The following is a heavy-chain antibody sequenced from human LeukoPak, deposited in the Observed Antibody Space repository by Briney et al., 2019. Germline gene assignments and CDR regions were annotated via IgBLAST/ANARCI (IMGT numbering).Heavy chain of an antibody. D-gene: IGHD3-22*01. CDR2: IYPGDSDT. CDR1: GYSFTSYW. V-gene: IGHV5-51*01. CDR3: ARPPAPSRSSGYYWFDY. Sequence: GESLKISCKGSGYSFTSYWIGWVRQMPGKGLEWMGIIYPGDSDTRYSPSFQGQVTISADKSISTAYLQWSSLKASDTAMYYCARPPAPSRSSGYYWFDYWGQGTLVTVSS. J-gene: IGHJ4*02.